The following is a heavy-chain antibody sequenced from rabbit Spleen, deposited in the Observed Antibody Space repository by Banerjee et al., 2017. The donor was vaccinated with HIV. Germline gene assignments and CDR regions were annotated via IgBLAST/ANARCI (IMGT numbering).Heavy chain of an antibody. Sequence: QEQLKESGGGLVKPGGSLTLTCTASGFDFSKYYMTWVRQAPGKGLEWIGRIHGGGSRTDYASWVNGRFTISRDNAQNTVDLKMTSLTAADTATYFCARSINWSNRGLNLWGQGTLVTVS. CDR2: IHGGGSRT. V-gene: IGHV1S43*01. D-gene: IGHD1-1*01. J-gene: IGHJ4*01. CDR1: GFDFSKYY. CDR3: ARSINWSNRGLNL.